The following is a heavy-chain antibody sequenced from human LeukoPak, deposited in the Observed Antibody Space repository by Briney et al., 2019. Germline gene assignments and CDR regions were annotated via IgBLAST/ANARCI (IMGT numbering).Heavy chain of an antibody. J-gene: IGHJ6*03. CDR3: GRAGPVTKDHFMDV. CDR1: GFTFSNAW. Sequence: GGSLRLSCAASGFTFSNAWMSWARQSPGKGLEWVANIYLDGSRAYYVDSVKSRFTISRDNAQNSLFLQMNSLSAEDTAVYYCGRAGPVTKDHFMDVWGKGTTVTVSS. CDR2: IYLDGSRA. V-gene: IGHV3-7*01. D-gene: IGHD2-2*01.